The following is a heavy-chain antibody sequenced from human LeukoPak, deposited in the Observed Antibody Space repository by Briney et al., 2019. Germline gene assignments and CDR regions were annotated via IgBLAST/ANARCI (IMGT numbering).Heavy chain of an antibody. CDR2: IYYSGST. V-gene: IGHV4-31*03. CDR3: ARVYDSSGYYPFFDY. J-gene: IGHJ4*02. CDR1: GGSISSGGYY. Sequence: SQTLSLTCTVSGGSISSGGYYWSWIRQHPGKGLEWIRYIYYSGSTYYNPSLKSRVTISVDTSKNQFSLKLSSVTAANTAVYYCARVYDSSGYYPFFDYWGQGTLVTVSS. D-gene: IGHD3-22*01.